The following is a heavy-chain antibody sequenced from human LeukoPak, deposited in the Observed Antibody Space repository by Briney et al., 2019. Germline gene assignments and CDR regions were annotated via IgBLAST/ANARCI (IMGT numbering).Heavy chain of an antibody. CDR2: ISGSGGST. Sequence: PGGSLRLSCAASGFTFSSYAMSWVRQAPGKGLEWVSAISGSGGSTYYADSVKGRFTISRDNSKNTLYLQMNSLRAEDTAVYYCAKSSNRKTLRLWLRWFDPWGQGTLVTVSS. J-gene: IGHJ5*02. D-gene: IGHD5-18*01. CDR3: AKSSNRKTLRLWLRWFDP. CDR1: GFTFSSYA. V-gene: IGHV3-23*01.